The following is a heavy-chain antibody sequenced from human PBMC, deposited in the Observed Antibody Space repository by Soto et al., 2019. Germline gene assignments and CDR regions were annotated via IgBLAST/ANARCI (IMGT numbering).Heavy chain of an antibody. CDR2: VIPILAMS. CDR1: GGTFSSYT. D-gene: IGHD3-10*01. Sequence: QVKLVQSGAEVRKPGSSVKVSCTASGGTFSSYTINWVRQAPGQGPEWMGRVIPILAMSNYAQKFQGRVTITADQYTSTAYMYLSSLRSEDTALYYCATNYGSGSTHFDYWGQGTLVTVSS. V-gene: IGHV1-69*02. J-gene: IGHJ4*02. CDR3: ATNYGSGSTHFDY.